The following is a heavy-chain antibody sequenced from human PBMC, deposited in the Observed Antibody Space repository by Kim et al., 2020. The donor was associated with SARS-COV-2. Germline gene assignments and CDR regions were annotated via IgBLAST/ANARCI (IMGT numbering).Heavy chain of an antibody. CDR3: ARGIYSSGWSSACWVRYYYMDV. CDR2: IIPIFGTA. V-gene: IGHV1-69*13. J-gene: IGHJ6*03. Sequence: SVKVSCKASGGTFSSYAISWVRQAPGQGLEWMGGIIPIFGTANYAQKFQGRVTITADESTSTAYMELSSLRSEDTAVYYCARGIYSSGWSSACWVRYYYMDVWGKGSTVTVSS. D-gene: IGHD6-19*01. CDR1: GGTFSSYA.